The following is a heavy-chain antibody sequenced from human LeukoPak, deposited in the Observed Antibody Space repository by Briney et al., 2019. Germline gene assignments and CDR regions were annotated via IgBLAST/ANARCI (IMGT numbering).Heavy chain of an antibody. CDR3: VRDVSSSSDFDY. D-gene: IGHD6-6*01. CDR1: GFTFSSYS. Sequence: PGGSLRLSCAASGFTFSSYSMNWVRQAPGKGLEWVSSISSSSSYIYYADSVKGRFTISRDNAKNSLCLQMNSLRAEDTAVYYCVRDVSSSSDFDYWGQGTLVTVSS. J-gene: IGHJ4*02. V-gene: IGHV3-21*01. CDR2: ISSSSSYI.